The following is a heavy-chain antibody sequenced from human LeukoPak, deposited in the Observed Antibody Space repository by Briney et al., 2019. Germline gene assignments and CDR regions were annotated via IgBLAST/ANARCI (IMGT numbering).Heavy chain of an antibody. CDR2: TDQDESEK. CDR1: GFTFSSYW. CDR3: ASNYGSGKGAFDI. Sequence: TGGSLRLSCAASGFTFSSYWMSWVRQAPGKGLEWVANTDQDESEKNYVDSVKGRFTISRDNAKNSLYLQMNSLRAEDTAVYYCASNYGSGKGAFDIWGQGTMVTVSS. V-gene: IGHV3-7*03. D-gene: IGHD3-10*01. J-gene: IGHJ3*02.